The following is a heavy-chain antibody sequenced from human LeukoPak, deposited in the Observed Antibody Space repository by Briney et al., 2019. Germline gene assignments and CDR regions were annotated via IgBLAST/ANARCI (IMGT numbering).Heavy chain of an antibody. CDR1: EFTFSNSW. D-gene: IGHD1-26*01. V-gene: IGHV3-74*01. J-gene: IGHJ5*02. CDR3: ARGGAASFDP. CDR2: IKNDGTGT. Sequence: AGGSLRLSCAASEFTFSNSWMHWVRQAPGKGLEWVSRIKNDGTGTTYADSVRGRFTISRDNAKNTLYLQMNSLRVEDTALYYCARGGAASFDPWGQGTLVTVSS.